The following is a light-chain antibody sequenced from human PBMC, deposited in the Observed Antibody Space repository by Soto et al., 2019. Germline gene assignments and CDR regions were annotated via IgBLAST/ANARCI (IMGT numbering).Light chain of an antibody. CDR3: SSYTSSSPCV. CDR1: SSDVGGYKY. Sequence: QSVLTQPASVSGSPGQSITISCTGTSSDVGGYKYVSWYQQHPGKAPKLMIYEVSNRPSGVSSRFSGSKSGNMASLTISGLQAEDEADYYCSSYTSSSPCVFGTGTKVTVL. V-gene: IGLV2-14*01. J-gene: IGLJ1*01. CDR2: EVS.